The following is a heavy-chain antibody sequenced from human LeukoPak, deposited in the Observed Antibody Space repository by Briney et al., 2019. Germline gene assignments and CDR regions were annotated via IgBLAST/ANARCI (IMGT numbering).Heavy chain of an antibody. CDR3: ARLGDCSGGSCYQKHDAFDI. J-gene: IGHJ3*02. D-gene: IGHD2-15*01. Sequence: GASVKVSCKASGGTFGSYAISWVRQAPGQGLEWMGRIIPIFGTANYAQKFQGRVTITTDESTSTAYMELSSLRSEDTAVYYCARLGDCSGGSCYQKHDAFDIWGRGTMVTVSS. CDR1: GGTFGSYA. CDR2: IIPIFGTA. V-gene: IGHV1-69*05.